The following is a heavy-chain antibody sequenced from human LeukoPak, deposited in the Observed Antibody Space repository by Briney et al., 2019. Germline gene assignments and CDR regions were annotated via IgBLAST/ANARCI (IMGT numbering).Heavy chain of an antibody. J-gene: IGHJ3*02. V-gene: IGHV1-2*06. CDR1: GYTFTDYC. CDR2: INPNSGGK. D-gene: IGHD3-22*01. CDR3: ARVRYYYDSSGYSGAFDI. Sequence: ASVKVSCKASGYTFTDYCIHWGRRAPGQGLEWMGRINPNSGGKNYAQKFQGRVTMTRDTSISTAYMELSRLRSDDTAVYYCARVRYYYDSSGYSGAFDIWGQGTMVTVSS.